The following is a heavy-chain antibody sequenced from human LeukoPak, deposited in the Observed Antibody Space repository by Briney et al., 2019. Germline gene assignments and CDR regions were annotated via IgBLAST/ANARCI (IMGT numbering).Heavy chain of an antibody. D-gene: IGHD6-25*01. Sequence: PGRSLRLSRAASGFTFSSYAMHWVRQAPGKGLEWVAVIPYDGSNKYYADSVKGRSTISRDNSKNTLYLQMNSLRAEDTAVYYCARRLALDYWGQGTLVTVSS. V-gene: IGHV3-30-3*01. CDR1: GFTFSSYA. CDR2: IPYDGSNK. CDR3: ARRLALDY. J-gene: IGHJ4*02.